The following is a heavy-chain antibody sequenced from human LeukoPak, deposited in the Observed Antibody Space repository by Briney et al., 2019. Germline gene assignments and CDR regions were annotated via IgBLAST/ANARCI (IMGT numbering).Heavy chain of an antibody. D-gene: IGHD2-8*01. CDR3: ARGSDCTNGVCLNWFDP. CDR1: GGSFSGYY. J-gene: IGHJ5*02. CDR2: INHSGST. Sequence: SETLSLTCAVYGGSFSGYYWSWIRQPPGKGLEWIGEINHSGSTNYNPSLKSRVTISVDTSKNQFSLKLSSVTAADTAVYYCARGSDCTNGVCLNWFDPWGQGTLVTVSS. V-gene: IGHV4-34*01.